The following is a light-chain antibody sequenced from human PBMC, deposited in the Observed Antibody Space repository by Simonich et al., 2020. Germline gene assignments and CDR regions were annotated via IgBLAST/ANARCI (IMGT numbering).Light chain of an antibody. CDR2: LGS. CDR1: QSLHHSNGYNY. CDR3: MQALQTPLT. J-gene: IGKJ1*01. Sequence: DIVMTQTPLSLSVTPGQPASIPCNSSQSLHHSNGYNYLDWYLQKPGPSPQLLIYLGSNRASGVPDRFSGSGSGTDFTLKISRVEAEDVGVYYCMQALQTPLTFGQGTKVEIK. V-gene: IGKV2-28*01.